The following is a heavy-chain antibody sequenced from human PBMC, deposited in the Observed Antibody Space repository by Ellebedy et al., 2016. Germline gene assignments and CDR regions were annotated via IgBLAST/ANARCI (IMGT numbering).Heavy chain of an antibody. V-gene: IGHV4-59*08. J-gene: IGHJ3*02. CDR3: ATYTANDAFDI. CDR2: IYYSGST. D-gene: IGHD5-18*01. Sequence: SETLSLTCTVSGGSISSYYWSWIRQPPGKGLEWIGYIYYSGSTNYNPSLKSRVTISVDTSKNQFSLKLSSVTAADTAVYYCATYTANDAFDIWGQGTMVTVSS. CDR1: GGSISSYY.